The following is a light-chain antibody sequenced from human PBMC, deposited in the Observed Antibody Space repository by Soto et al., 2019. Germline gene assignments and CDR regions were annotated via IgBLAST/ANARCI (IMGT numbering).Light chain of an antibody. CDR3: LQYINWPFT. J-gene: IGKJ2*01. V-gene: IGKV3-15*01. CDR1: QSVSSN. CDR2: GAS. Sequence: EIVMTQSPGTLSVSPGERVTLSCRASQSVSSNLAWYQQKPGQAPRLLLYGASTRATGIPARFSGSWSGTEFTLTISSLQSEDFAVYYCLQYINWPFTFGQGTKVDIK.